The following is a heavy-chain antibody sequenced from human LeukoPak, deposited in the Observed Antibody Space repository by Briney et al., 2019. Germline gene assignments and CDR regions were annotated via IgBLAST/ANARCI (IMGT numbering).Heavy chain of an antibody. CDR3: AAGSGWYSPDY. Sequence: SVKVSCKASGFTFSTSAMQWGRQARGQRLEWIGWIVVGSGYTSYAQKFQQRVTITRDMSTSTAYMELSSLRSEDTAVYYCAAGSGWYSPDYWGQGTLVTVSS. J-gene: IGHJ4*02. CDR1: GFTFSTSA. V-gene: IGHV1-58*02. CDR2: IVVGSGYT. D-gene: IGHD6-19*01.